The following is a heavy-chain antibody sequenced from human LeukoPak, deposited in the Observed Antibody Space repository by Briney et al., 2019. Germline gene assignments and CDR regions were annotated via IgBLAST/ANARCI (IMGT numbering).Heavy chain of an antibody. D-gene: IGHD3-22*01. V-gene: IGHV1-2*02. CDR1: GYTFTGYY. J-gene: IGHJ4*02. CDR2: INPNSGGT. CDR3: AREGNYYDSSGYLVY. Sequence: ASVKVSCKASGYTFTGYYMHWVRQAPGQGLEWMGWINPNSGGTNYAQKFQGRVTMTRDTSISTAYMELSRLRSDDTAVYYCAREGNYYDSSGYLVYWGQGTLVTVSS.